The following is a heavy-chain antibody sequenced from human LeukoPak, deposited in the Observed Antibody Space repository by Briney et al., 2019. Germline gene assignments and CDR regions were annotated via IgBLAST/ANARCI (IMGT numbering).Heavy chain of an antibody. CDR1: GFTFSTYG. J-gene: IGHJ3*02. Sequence: PGGSLRLSCAASGFTFSTYGMHWVRQAPAKGLEWVAFIRYDGDNKYYADSVKGRFTISRDNSRNTLYLQMNSLRAQDTAVYYCAKKKETYFAFWRGWTDAFDIWGQGTMVTVSS. D-gene: IGHD3-3*01. CDR3: AKKKETYFAFWRGWTDAFDI. CDR2: IRYDGDNK. V-gene: IGHV3-30*02.